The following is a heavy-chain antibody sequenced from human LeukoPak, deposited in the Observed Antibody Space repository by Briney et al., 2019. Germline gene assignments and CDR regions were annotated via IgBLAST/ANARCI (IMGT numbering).Heavy chain of an antibody. CDR3: ARSNIAVRRGDNWFDP. CDR1: GYTFTDYY. D-gene: IGHD6-6*01. J-gene: IGHJ5*02. Sequence: GASVKVSCKASGYTFTDYYMHWVRQAPGQGRGWMGWIGPNSGGTNYAQKFQGRVTMTRDTSISTAYMELSRLISDDTAVYYCARSNIAVRRGDNWFDPWGQGTLVTVSS. V-gene: IGHV1-2*02. CDR2: IGPNSGGT.